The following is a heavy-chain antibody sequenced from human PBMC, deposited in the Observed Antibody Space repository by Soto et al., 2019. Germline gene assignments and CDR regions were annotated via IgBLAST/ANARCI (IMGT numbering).Heavy chain of an antibody. CDR1: GGTFSSYA. CDR3: ARDLGYYGPGNFDY. D-gene: IGHD3-10*01. J-gene: IGHJ4*02. CDR2: IIPIFGTA. Sequence: SVKVSCKASGGTFSSYAISWVRQAPGQGLEWMGGIIPIFGTANYAQKFQGRVTITADESTSTAYMELSSLRSEDTAVYYCARDLGYYGPGNFDYWGQGTLVTVSS. V-gene: IGHV1-69*13.